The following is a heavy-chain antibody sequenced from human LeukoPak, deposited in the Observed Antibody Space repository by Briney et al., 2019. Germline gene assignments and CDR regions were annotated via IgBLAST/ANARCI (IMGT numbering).Heavy chain of an antibody. V-gene: IGHV1-2*04. Sequence: ASVKVSCKASGYSFTGYYMHWVRQAPGQGLEWMGWINPNSGGTNYAQKFQGWVTMTRDTSISTAYMELSSLRSEDTAVYYCARSYYYGSGSYPYWGQGTLVTVSS. CDR2: INPNSGGT. CDR1: GYSFTGYY. D-gene: IGHD3-10*01. CDR3: ARSYYYGSGSYPY. J-gene: IGHJ4*02.